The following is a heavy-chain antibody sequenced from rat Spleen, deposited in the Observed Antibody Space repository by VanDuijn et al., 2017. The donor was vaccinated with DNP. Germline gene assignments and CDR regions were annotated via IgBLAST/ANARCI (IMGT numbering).Heavy chain of an antibody. CDR1: GYSITSSYR. CDR3: ARTGYYYDGWGYFDY. J-gene: IGHJ2*01. CDR2: INTAGST. Sequence: EVYLQESGPGLVKPSQSLSLTCSVTGYSITSSYRWNWIRKFPGNKLEWMGYINTAGSTNYNPSLKSRISITRDTSKNQFFLQVNSVTTEDTATYYCARTGYYYDGWGYFDYWGQGVMVTVSS. V-gene: IGHV3-3*01. D-gene: IGHD1-12*03.